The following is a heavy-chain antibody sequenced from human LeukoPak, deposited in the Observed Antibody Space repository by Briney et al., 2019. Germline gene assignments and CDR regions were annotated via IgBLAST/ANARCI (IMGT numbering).Heavy chain of an antibody. J-gene: IGHJ4*02. D-gene: IGHD1-26*01. CDR1: GFTFSSYG. V-gene: IGHV3-30*02. CDR2: IRYDGSNK. CDR3: ASLVGARGDFDY. Sequence: GGSLRLSCAASGFTFSSYGMHWVRQAPGKGLEWVAFIRYDGSNKYYADSVKGRFTISRDNAKNSLYLQMNSLRAEDTAVYYCASLVGARGDFDYWGQGTLVTVSS.